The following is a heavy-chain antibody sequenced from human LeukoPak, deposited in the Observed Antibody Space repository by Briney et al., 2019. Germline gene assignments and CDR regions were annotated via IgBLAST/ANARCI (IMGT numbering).Heavy chain of an antibody. J-gene: IGHJ4*02. D-gene: IGHD5-12*01. CDR2: IYYSGST. V-gene: IGHV4-39*01. CDR1: GGSISSSSYY. CDR3: ARGDSGYDPFDY. Sequence: SETLSLTCTVSGGSISSSSYYWGWIRQPPGKGLEWIGSIYYSGSTYYNPSLKSRVTISVDTSKNQFSLKLSSVTAVDTAVYYCARGDSGYDPFDYWGQGTLVTVSS.